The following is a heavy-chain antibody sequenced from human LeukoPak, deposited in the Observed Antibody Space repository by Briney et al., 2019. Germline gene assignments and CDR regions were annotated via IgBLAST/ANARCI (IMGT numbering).Heavy chain of an antibody. V-gene: IGHV1-69*13. Sequence: ASVKVSCKASGGTFTSYAISWVRQAPGQGLEWMGGIIPIFGTANYAQKFQGRVTITADASTSPAYMELSSLRSYDTAVYYCARVSNGDLNYGVYFDYWGQGTLVTVSS. CDR1: GGTFTSYA. CDR2: IIPIFGTA. J-gene: IGHJ4*02. CDR3: ARVSNGDLNYGVYFDY. D-gene: IGHD1-7*01.